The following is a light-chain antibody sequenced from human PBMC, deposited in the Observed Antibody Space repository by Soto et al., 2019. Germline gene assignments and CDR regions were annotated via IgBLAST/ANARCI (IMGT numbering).Light chain of an antibody. J-gene: IGLJ3*02. V-gene: IGLV1-36*01. CDR2: YDD. CDR3: AAWDDSLSGPL. Sequence: QSVLTQPPSVSAAPGQRVTISCSGSNSNIGNNAVNWYQQLPGKAPKLLIHYDDRVPSGVSDRFSGSKSGTSASLAISALQSGDEADYYCAAWDDSLSGPLFGGGTKLTVL. CDR1: NSNIGNNA.